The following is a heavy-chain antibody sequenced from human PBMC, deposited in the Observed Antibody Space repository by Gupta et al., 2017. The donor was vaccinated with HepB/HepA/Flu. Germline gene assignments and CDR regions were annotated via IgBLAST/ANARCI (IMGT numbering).Heavy chain of an antibody. J-gene: IGHJ4*02. D-gene: IGHD3-22*01. V-gene: IGHV4-34*01. Sequence: QVQLQQWGAGLLKPSETLSLTCAVYGGSFSGYYWSWFRQPPGKGLEWIGEINHSGSTNYNPSLKSRVTISVDTSKNQFSLKLSSVTAADTAVYYCARGYYYDSSGYSGYLDYWGQGTLVTVSS. CDR3: ARGYYYDSSGYSGYLDY. CDR1: GGSFSGYY. CDR2: INHSGST.